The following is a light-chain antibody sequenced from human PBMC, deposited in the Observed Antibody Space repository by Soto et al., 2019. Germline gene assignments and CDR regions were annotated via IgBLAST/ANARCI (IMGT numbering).Light chain of an antibody. CDR2: GAF. Sequence: EIVLTQSPGTLSLSPGERATLSCRASQSVSSSYLAWYQQKPGQAPRLLIYGAFNQATGIPDRFSGSGSGTDFTLTISRLEPEDFAVYYCQQYGSSPLTFGGGTKVEIK. J-gene: IGKJ4*01. CDR3: QQYGSSPLT. V-gene: IGKV3-20*01. CDR1: QSVSSSY.